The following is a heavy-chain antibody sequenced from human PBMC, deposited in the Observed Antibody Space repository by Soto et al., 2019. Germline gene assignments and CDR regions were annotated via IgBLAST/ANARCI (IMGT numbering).Heavy chain of an antibody. CDR1: GFIFDDYA. CDR3: AKDRYSSSAYYYYGMDG. D-gene: IGHD5-18*01. V-gene: IGHV3-9*01. Sequence: EVQLVESGGGLVQPGRSLRLSCAASGFIFDDYAMHRVRQAPGKGLEWVSVISGNSGSLGYADSVKGRFTISRDNAKNSLYLQMNSLRAEDTALYYCAKDRYSSSAYYYYGMDGWGQGTTVTVSS. J-gene: IGHJ6*02. CDR2: ISGNSGSL.